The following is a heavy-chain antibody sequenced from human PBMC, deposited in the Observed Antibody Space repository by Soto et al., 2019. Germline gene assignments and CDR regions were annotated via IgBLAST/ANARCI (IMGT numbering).Heavy chain of an antibody. D-gene: IGHD6-13*01. CDR3: ARDHYSSSWYGSTSSDY. CDR2: ISAYNGNT. V-gene: IGHV1-18*01. CDR1: GYTFTSYG. J-gene: IGHJ4*02. Sequence: GASVKVSCKASGYTFTSYGISWVRQAPGQGLEWMGWISAYNGNTNYAQKLQGRVTMTTDTSTSTAYMELRSLRSDDTAVYYCARDHYSSSWYGSTSSDYRGQGTLVTVSS.